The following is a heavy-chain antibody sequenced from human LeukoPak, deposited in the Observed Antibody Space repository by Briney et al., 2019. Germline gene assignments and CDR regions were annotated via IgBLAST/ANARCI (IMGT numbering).Heavy chain of an antibody. CDR1: GGSISSGGYY. CDR3: ARESIAARPHAFDI. Sequence: SETLSLTCAVSGGSISSGGYYWSWIRQHPGKGLEWIGYIYYSGSTYYNPSLKSRVTISVDTSKNQFSLKLSSVTAADTAVYYCARESIAARPHAFDIWGQGTMVTVSS. V-gene: IGHV4-31*11. J-gene: IGHJ3*02. CDR2: IYYSGST. D-gene: IGHD6-6*01.